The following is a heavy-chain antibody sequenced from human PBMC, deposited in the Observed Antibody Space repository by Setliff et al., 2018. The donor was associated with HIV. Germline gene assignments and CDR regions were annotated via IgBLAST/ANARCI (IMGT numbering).Heavy chain of an antibody. J-gene: IGHJ4*02. CDR3: ARVRLYNSALDY. V-gene: IGHV3-66*02. D-gene: IGHD3-22*01. CDR2: IYSDGST. Sequence: PGGSLRLSCEASGFTVSSSYMAWVRQAPGKGLEWVSTIYSDGSTYHADSVKGRFTLSRDTSKNTLSLQMNTLRPEDTAVYFCARVRLYNSALDYWGQGTLVTVSS. CDR1: GFTVSSSY.